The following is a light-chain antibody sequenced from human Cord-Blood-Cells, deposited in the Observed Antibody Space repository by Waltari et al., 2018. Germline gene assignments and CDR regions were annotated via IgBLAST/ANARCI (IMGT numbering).Light chain of an antibody. CDR3: QAWDSSTWV. CDR2: QDS. V-gene: IGLV3-1*01. Sequence: SYELTQPPSVSVSPGQTAIITCSGDKLGDKYACWYQQKPGQSPVLVIYQDSKRPSGIPERFSGSNSGNTATLTISGTQAMDEDDYYCQAWDSSTWVFGGGTKLTVL. CDR1: KLGDKY. J-gene: IGLJ3*02.